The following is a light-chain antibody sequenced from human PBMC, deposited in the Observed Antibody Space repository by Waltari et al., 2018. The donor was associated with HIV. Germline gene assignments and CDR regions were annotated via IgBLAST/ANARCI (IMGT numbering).Light chain of an antibody. CDR1: QSISTW. CDR2: KAS. CDR3: QQYNTYSAWT. Sequence: DIQMTQSPSTLSASVGDRVTITCRASQSISTWLAWYQQKPRKAPNLLIYKASSLKTGVPSRFSGSGSGTEFTLTISSLQPDDFATYYCQQYNTYSAWTFGQGTKVEIK. J-gene: IGKJ1*01. V-gene: IGKV1-5*03.